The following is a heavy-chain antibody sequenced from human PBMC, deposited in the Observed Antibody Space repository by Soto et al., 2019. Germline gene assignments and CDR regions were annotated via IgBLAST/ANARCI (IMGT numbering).Heavy chain of an antibody. CDR3: LRGDSRDY. CDR1: GFTFSDHT. CDR2: ISASGAKM. D-gene: IGHD2-21*01. V-gene: IGHV3-21*02. Sequence: EVQLVESGGGLVKPGGSLRLSCAASGFTFSDHTMNWVRQAPGKGLEWVSSISASGAKMHFADSVKGRFTISRDNAKNSLYMQMNSLRVEDTGVFYCLRGDSRDYWGQGTLVTVSS. J-gene: IGHJ4*02.